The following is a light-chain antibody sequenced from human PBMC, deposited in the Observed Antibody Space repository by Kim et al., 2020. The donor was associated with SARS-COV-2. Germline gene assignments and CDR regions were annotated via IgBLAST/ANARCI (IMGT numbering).Light chain of an antibody. Sequence: GQKVTISGSGSSSNIGNNYVSWYQQLPGTAPKLLIYDNNKRPAGIPDRFSGSKSDTSATLGITGLQTGDEADYYCETWDSSLSAVVFGGGTQLTVL. J-gene: IGLJ2*01. CDR1: SSNIGNNY. V-gene: IGLV1-51*01. CDR2: DNN. CDR3: ETWDSSLSAVV.